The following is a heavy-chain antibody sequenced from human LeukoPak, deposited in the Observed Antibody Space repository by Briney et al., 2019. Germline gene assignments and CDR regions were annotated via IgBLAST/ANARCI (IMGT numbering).Heavy chain of an antibody. CDR1: GGTFSSYA. Sequence: SVKVSCKASGGTFSSYAISWVRQAPGQGLEWMGRIIPILGIANYAQKFQGRVTITADKSTSTAYMELSSLRSEDTAVYYCASFRYCSGGSCPNDYWGQGTLVTVSS. J-gene: IGHJ4*02. CDR2: IIPILGIA. D-gene: IGHD2-15*01. V-gene: IGHV1-69*04. CDR3: ASFRYCSGGSCPNDY.